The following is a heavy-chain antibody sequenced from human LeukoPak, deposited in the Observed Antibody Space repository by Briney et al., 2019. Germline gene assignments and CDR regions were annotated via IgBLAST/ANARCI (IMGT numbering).Heavy chain of an antibody. V-gene: IGHV3-73*01. Sequence: GGSLRLSCAASGFTFSNAWMSWVRQAPGKGLEWVGRIRSKANSYATAYAASVKGRFTISRDDSKNTAYLQMNSLKTEDTAVYYCTRPPAGYWGQGTLVTVSS. J-gene: IGHJ4*02. CDR2: IRSKANSYAT. D-gene: IGHD3-10*01. CDR1: GFTFSNAW. CDR3: TRPPAGY.